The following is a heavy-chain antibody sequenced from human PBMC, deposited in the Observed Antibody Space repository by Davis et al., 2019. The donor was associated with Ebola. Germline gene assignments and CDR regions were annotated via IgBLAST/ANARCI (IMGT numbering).Heavy chain of an antibody. D-gene: IGHD2-8*01. CDR1: GFTFSTYS. CDR2: IGSSGTVI. Sequence: PGGSLRLSCEGSGFTFSTYSMNWVRQAPGKGLEWVAYIGSSGTVIYYADAVKGRFTISTDNVDNSVFLQMNGLRDEDTAVYYCVREVYSLTHWFDPWGQGTVVIVSS. V-gene: IGHV3-48*02. J-gene: IGHJ5*02. CDR3: VREVYSLTHWFDP.